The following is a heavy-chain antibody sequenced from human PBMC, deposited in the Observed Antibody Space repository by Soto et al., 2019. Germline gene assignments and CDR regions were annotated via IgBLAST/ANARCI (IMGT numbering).Heavy chain of an antibody. J-gene: IGHJ6*02. V-gene: IGHV1-18*01. Sequence: ASVKVSCKASGYTFTRYGISWVRQAPGQGLEWMGWISGYNGDTNYAQKFQGRVTMTVDTSTTTAFMELTSLTSDDRAVYYCAKNGQPPYYYYGMDVWGQGTTGTVS. D-gene: IGHD2-8*01. CDR2: ISGYNGDT. CDR3: AKNGQPPYYYYGMDV. CDR1: GYTFTRYG.